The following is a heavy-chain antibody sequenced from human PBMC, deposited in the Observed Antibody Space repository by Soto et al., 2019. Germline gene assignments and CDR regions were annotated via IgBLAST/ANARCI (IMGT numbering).Heavy chain of an antibody. J-gene: IGHJ6*02. CDR2: ISGSGGST. CDR3: AKGVVAASRYYYYGMDV. V-gene: IGHV3-23*01. CDR1: GFTFSSYA. Sequence: PGGSLRLSCAASGFTFSSYAMSWVRQAPGKGLEWVSAISGSGGSTYYADSVKGRFTISRDNSKNTLYLQMNSLRAEDTAVYYCAKGVVAASRYYYYGMDVWGQGTTVTVSS. D-gene: IGHD2-15*01.